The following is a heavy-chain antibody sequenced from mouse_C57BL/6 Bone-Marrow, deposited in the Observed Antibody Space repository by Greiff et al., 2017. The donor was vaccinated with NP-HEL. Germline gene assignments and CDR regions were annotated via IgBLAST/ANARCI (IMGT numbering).Heavy chain of an antibody. CDR1: GYTFTSYW. J-gene: IGHJ1*03. D-gene: IGHD1-1*01. CDR2: IHPNSGST. Sequence: VQLQQPGAELVKPGASVKLSCKASGYTFTSYWMHWVKQRPGQGLEWIGMIHPNSGSTNYNEKFKSKATLTVDKSSSRADMQLSSLTSEDSAVYYCARYYGSSSYWYFDVWGTGTTVTVSS. V-gene: IGHV1-64*01. CDR3: ARYYGSSSYWYFDV.